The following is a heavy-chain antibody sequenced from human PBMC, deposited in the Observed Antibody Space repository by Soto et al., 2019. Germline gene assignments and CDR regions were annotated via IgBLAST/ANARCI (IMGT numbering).Heavy chain of an antibody. D-gene: IGHD3-16*02. Sequence: ASVKVSFKASGYTFTGYYMHWVRQAPGQGLEWMGWINPNSGGTNYAQKFQGWVTMTRDTSISTAYMELSRLRSDDTAVYYCARSLARNYYYGMEVWGQGTTVTVSS. CDR3: ARSLARNYYYGMEV. J-gene: IGHJ6*02. V-gene: IGHV1-2*04. CDR2: INPNSGGT. CDR1: GYTFTGYY.